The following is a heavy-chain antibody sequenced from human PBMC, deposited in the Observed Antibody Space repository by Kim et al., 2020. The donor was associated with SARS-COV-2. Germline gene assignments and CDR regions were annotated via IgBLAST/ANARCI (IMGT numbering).Heavy chain of an antibody. CDR1: GFTFDDYA. D-gene: IGHD3-22*01. CDR2: ISGDGGST. J-gene: IGHJ3*02. Sequence: GGSLRLSCAASGFTFDDYAMHWVRQAPGKGLEWVSLISGDGGSTYYADSVKGRFTISRDNSKNSLYLQMNSLRTEDTALYYCAKDKDYYDSSGQNDAFDIWGQGTMVTVSS. CDR3: AKDKDYYDSSGQNDAFDI. V-gene: IGHV3-43*02.